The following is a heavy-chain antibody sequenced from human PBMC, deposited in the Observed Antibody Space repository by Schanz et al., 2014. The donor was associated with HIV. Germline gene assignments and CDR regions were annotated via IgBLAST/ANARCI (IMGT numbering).Heavy chain of an antibody. CDR2: ISYDGINK. D-gene: IGHD3-22*01. CDR1: GFTFSSFG. Sequence: QVQLVESGGGVVRPGRSLRLSCAASGFTFSSFGMHWVRQAPGKGLEWVAVISYDGINKYYEDSVKGRLTISRDNSKNTLYLQMKSLRAEDTAVNYCAKDRNYYDSKYRGKGNYYYYYGMDVWGQGTTVTVSS. V-gene: IGHV3-30*18. J-gene: IGHJ6*02. CDR3: AKDRNYYDSKYRGKGNYYYYYGMDV.